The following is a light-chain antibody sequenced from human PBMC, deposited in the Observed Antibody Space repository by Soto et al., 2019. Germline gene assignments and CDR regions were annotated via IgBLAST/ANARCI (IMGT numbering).Light chain of an antibody. V-gene: IGKV3-15*01. CDR1: QSVSSN. CDR2: AAS. Sequence: EIVMTQSPATLSVSPGEGATLSCRASQSVSSNLAWYQKKPGQAPRLLIYAASTRSTGIPARFRGSGSGTEFTLTINSLQSEDFAVYYCQQYNNWPPLTFGGGTKVEIK. J-gene: IGKJ4*01. CDR3: QQYNNWPPLT.